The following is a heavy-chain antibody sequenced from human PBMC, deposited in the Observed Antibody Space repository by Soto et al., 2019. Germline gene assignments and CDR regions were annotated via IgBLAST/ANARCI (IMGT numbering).Heavy chain of an antibody. V-gene: IGHV2-5*02. CDR1: GFSLSTSGVG. CDR3: AHSYWSGDRCYSGVLDY. Sequence: QITLKESGPTLVKPTQTLTLTCTFSGFSLSTSGVGVGWIRQPPGKALEWLALIYWDDDKRYSPSLKSRLTITKDTSINQVVLTMTNMDPVDTATYYCAHSYWSGDRCYSGVLDYWGQGTLVTVSS. CDR2: IYWDDDK. J-gene: IGHJ4*02. D-gene: IGHD2-15*01.